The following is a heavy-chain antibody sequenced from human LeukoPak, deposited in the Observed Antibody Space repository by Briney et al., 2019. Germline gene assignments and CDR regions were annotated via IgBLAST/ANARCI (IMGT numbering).Heavy chain of an antibody. J-gene: IGHJ5*02. CDR2: IDYRGIT. V-gene: IGHV4-59*08. CDR3: ARHYGP. CDR1: GGSISSYY. Sequence: SETLSLTCTVSGGSISSYYWSWIRQPPGKGLEWIGYIDYRGITSYNPSLESRVTISVDTSKNQFPLKLSSVTAADTAVYYCARHYGPRGQGTLVTVSS. D-gene: IGHD3-16*01.